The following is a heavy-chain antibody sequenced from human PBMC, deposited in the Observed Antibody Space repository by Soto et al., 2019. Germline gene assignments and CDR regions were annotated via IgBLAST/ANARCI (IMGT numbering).Heavy chain of an antibody. Sequence: PSEALSLICAVYGGSFSGYYWSWIRQPPGKGLEWIGEINHSGNTNYNPSLKSRVTISVDTSKNQLFLNLSSVTAADTAMYYCARHHVRGRTIAGAAEFWGQGTLVTVSS. J-gene: IGHJ4*02. CDR1: GGSFSGYY. CDR3: ARHHVRGRTIAGAAEF. D-gene: IGHD6-13*01. CDR2: INHSGNT. V-gene: IGHV4-34*01.